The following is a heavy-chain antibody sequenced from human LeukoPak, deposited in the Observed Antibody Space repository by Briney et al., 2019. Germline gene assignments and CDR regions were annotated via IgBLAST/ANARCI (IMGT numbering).Heavy chain of an antibody. CDR3: AKGPAVVASNNYFDS. V-gene: IGHV3-33*03. D-gene: IGHD2-2*01. J-gene: IGHJ5*01. CDR1: GSIFSSYG. Sequence: PGRSLRLSSAASGSIFSSYGMHGVRQAPGKGLEWVAVIWYDESQKYYGDSVKGRFTISRDNSKNTLYLQMNSLRAEDTGVYYCAKGPAVVASNNYFDSWGHGTLVTVSS. CDR2: IWYDESQK.